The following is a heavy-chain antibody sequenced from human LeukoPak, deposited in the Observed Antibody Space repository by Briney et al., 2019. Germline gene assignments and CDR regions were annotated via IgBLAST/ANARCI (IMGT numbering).Heavy chain of an antibody. Sequence: ASVKVSCKASGYTFSSYGVSWVRQAPGQGLEWMGWISAYNGNSNYAQKLQGRVTMTTDTSTSTAYMELRSLRSDDTAVYYCARRVVAPSQLDDYWGQGTLVTVSS. CDR3: ARRVVAPSQLDDY. D-gene: IGHD3-22*01. CDR2: ISAYNGNS. V-gene: IGHV1-18*01. CDR1: GYTFSSYG. J-gene: IGHJ4*02.